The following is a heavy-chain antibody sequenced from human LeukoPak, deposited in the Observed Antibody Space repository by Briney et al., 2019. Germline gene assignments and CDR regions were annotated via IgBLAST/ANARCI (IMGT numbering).Heavy chain of an antibody. Sequence: SETLSLTCTVSGGSISSYYWSWIRQPPGKGLEWIGYIYYSGSTNYNPSLKSRVTISVDTSKNQFSLKLSSVTAADTAVYYCARGDDYSSSSWFDPSGQGTLVTVSS. J-gene: IGHJ5*02. V-gene: IGHV4-59*01. CDR3: ARGDDYSSSSWFDP. CDR1: GGSISSYY. D-gene: IGHD6-6*01. CDR2: IYYSGST.